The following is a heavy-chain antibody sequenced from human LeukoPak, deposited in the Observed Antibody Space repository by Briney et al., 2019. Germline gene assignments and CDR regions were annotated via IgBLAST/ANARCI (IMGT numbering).Heavy chain of an antibody. D-gene: IGHD2-2*02. Sequence: ASVKVSCKVSGYTLTELSMHWVRQAPGKGLEWMGGFDPEDGETIYAQKFQGRVTITADESTSTAYMELSSLRSEDTAVYYCAGVVVPAAIGLAFDIWGQGTMVTVSS. CDR2: FDPEDGET. J-gene: IGHJ3*02. CDR3: AGVVVPAAIGLAFDI. CDR1: GYTLTELS. V-gene: IGHV1-24*01.